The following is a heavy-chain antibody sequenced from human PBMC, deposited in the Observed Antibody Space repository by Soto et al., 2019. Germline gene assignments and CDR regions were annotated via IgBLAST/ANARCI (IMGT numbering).Heavy chain of an antibody. D-gene: IGHD3-10*01. J-gene: IGHJ6*03. V-gene: IGHV1-58*02. CDR1: GFTYTSSA. CDR2: IVVGSGNT. Sequence: SVKVSCKASGFTYTSSAMQWVRQARGQRLEWIGWIVVGSGNTNYAQKFQERVTITRDMSTSTAYMELSSLRSEDTAVYYCAADYGSGSYYKADYYYYMDVWGKGTTVTVSS. CDR3: AADYGSGSYYKADYYYYMDV.